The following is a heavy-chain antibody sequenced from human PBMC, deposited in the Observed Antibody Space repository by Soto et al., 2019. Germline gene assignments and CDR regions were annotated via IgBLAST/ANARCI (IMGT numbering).Heavy chain of an antibody. D-gene: IGHD2-2*01. CDR3: ARTLYCSSTSCYQVSVNYGMDV. V-gene: IGHV1-69*13. CDR1: GGTFSSYA. J-gene: IGHJ6*02. Sequence: ASVKVSCKASGGTFSSYAISWVRQAPGQGLEWMGGIIPIFGTANYAQKFQGRVTITADESTSTAYMELSSLRSEDTAVYYCARTLYCSSTSCYQVSVNYGMDVWGQGTTVTVSS. CDR2: IIPIFGTA.